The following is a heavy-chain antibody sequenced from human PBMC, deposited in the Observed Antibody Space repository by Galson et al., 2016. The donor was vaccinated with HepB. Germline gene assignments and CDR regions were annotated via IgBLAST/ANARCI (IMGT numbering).Heavy chain of an antibody. CDR2: VDEDGGRT. CDR3: ARAPADRRWDLLPGDY. J-gene: IGHJ4*02. D-gene: IGHD1-26*01. Sequence: SLRLSCAASGFTFSNYAMAWVRQAPGKGLEWVSSVDEDGGRTEYTDSVKGRFTISRDNSRTSLYLQMNSLRLEDTAIYYCARAPADRRWDLLPGDYWGQGTLVTVSS. CDR1: GFTFSNYA. V-gene: IGHV3-23*01.